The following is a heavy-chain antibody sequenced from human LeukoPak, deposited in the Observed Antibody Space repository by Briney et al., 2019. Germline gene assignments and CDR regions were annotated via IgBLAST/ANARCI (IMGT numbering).Heavy chain of an antibody. CDR1: GFSFSSYA. J-gene: IGHJ4*02. V-gene: IGHV3-30-3*01. Sequence: GSLRLSCAASGFSFSSYAMHWVRQAPGKGLEWVALISYDGSNKYYADSVKGRFTISRDNSKNTLYLQMNSLRAEDTAVYYCAKDHIIAAADYFDYWGQGTLVTVSS. CDR2: ISYDGSNK. D-gene: IGHD6-13*01. CDR3: AKDHIIAAADYFDY.